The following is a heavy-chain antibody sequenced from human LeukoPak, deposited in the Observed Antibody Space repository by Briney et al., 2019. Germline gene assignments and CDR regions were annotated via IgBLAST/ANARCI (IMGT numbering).Heavy chain of an antibody. V-gene: IGHV3-23*01. CDR3: AKARGVSSGYYY. CDR1: GFTVSSNY. J-gene: IGHJ4*02. Sequence: GGPLRLSCAASGFTVSSNYMNWVRQAPGKGLEWVSAISGSGGSTYYADSVKGRFTISRDNSKNTLYLQMNSLRAEDTAVYYCAKARGVSSGYYYWGQGTLVTVSS. CDR2: ISGSGGST. D-gene: IGHD3-22*01.